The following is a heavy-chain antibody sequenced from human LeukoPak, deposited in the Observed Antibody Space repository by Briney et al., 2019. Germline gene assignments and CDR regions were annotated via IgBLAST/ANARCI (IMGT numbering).Heavy chain of an antibody. CDR2: IDISGGST. V-gene: IGHV3-23*01. D-gene: IGHD3-22*01. J-gene: IGHJ4*02. CDR3: ARGRYYDRSGYSPCDY. CDR1: GFSFSSHA. Sequence: HGGSLRLSCAASGFSFSSHAMCWVRQAPGKGLEWVSSIDISGGSTYYADSVRGRFTISRDNSKNTLYLQMNSLRAEDTAVYYCARGRYYDRSGYSPCDYWGQGALVTVSS.